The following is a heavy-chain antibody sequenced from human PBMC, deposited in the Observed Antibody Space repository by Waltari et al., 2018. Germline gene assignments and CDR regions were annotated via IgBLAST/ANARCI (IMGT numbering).Heavy chain of an antibody. J-gene: IGHJ6*03. CDR2: IDWDDDK. CDR1: GFSLSTSGMC. CDR3: ARIRKGDGDYHYYYMDV. D-gene: IGHD4-17*01. Sequence: QVTLKESGPVLVKPTQTLTLTCTFSGFSLSTSGMCVSWIRQPPGKALEWLARIDWDDDKFYSTSLKTRLTISKDTSKNQVVLTMTNMDPVDTATYYCARIRKGDGDYHYYYMDVWGKGTTVTVSS. V-gene: IGHV2-70*16.